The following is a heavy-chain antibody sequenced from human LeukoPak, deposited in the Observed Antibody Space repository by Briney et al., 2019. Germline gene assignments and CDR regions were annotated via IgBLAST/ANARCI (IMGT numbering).Heavy chain of an antibody. V-gene: IGHV3-23*01. CDR3: AKGGDYRYSNYFDY. Sequence: GGSLRLSCEASGFPFSDYAMTWVRQAPGKGLEWVSAISGSGGSTYYADSVKGRFTISRDNSKNTLYLQMNSLRAEDTAVYYCAKGGDYRYSNYFDYWGQGTLVTVSS. CDR2: ISGSGGST. CDR1: GFPFSDYA. J-gene: IGHJ4*02. D-gene: IGHD4-17*01.